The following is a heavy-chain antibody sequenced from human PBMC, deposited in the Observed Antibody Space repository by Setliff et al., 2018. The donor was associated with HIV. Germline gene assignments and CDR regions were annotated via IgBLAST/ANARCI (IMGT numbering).Heavy chain of an antibody. CDR1: GFTFIDYA. V-gene: IGHV3-23*01. CDR3: ARVASGYDYGWLDP. Sequence: GGSLRLSCAASGFTFIDYAMSWVRQAPGKGLEWVSTISSTGDTDYADSVKGRCTVSRDNAKNTLYLQMNSLRAEDTAVYYCARVASGYDYGWLDPWGQGTRVTVSS. D-gene: IGHD5-12*01. J-gene: IGHJ5*02. CDR2: ISSTGDT.